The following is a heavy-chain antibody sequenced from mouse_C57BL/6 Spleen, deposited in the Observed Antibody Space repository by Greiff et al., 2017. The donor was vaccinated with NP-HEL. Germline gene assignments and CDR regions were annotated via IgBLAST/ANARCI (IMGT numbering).Heavy chain of an antibody. Sequence: EVMLVESGGGLVKPGGSLKLSCAASGFTFSDYGMHWVRQAPEKGLEWVAYISSGSSTIYYADTVKGRFTISRDNAKNTLFLQMTSLRSEDTAMYYCARPDSNYVFAYWGQGTLVTGSA. CDR1: GFTFSDYG. V-gene: IGHV5-17*01. D-gene: IGHD2-5*01. CDR3: ARPDSNYVFAY. CDR2: ISSGSSTI. J-gene: IGHJ3*01.